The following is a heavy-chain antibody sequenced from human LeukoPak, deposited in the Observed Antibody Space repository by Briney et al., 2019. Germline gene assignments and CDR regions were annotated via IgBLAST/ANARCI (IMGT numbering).Heavy chain of an antibody. Sequence: SETLSLTCAVYGGSFSGYYWSWIRQPPGKGLEWIGEINHSGSTNYNPSLESRVTISVDTSKNQFSLRLSFVTAADTAVYYCARGLRFLVVWGQGTTVTVSS. CDR2: INHSGST. D-gene: IGHD3-3*01. V-gene: IGHV4-34*01. CDR3: ARGLRFLVV. CDR1: GGSFSGYY. J-gene: IGHJ6*02.